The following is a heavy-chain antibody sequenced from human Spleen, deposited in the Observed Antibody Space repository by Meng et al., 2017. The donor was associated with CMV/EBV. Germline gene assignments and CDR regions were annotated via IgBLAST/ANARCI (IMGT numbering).Heavy chain of an antibody. CDR3: ARGGTFGVVNWFDP. CDR2: ISHNGYI. CDR1: GASISSNY. Sequence: SETLSLTCTVSGASISSNYWSWNRRPPGKGLQYIGSISHNGYINYNPSLKSRVTISVDTSKNQFSLKLSSVTAADTAVYYCARGGTFGVVNWFDPWGQGTLVTVSS. D-gene: IGHD3-3*01. J-gene: IGHJ5*02. V-gene: IGHV4-59*01.